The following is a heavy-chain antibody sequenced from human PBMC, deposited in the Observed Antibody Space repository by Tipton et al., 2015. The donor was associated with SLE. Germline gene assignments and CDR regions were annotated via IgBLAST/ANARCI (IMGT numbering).Heavy chain of an antibody. CDR3: ARVWVNNAFVI. J-gene: IGHJ3*02. Sequence: TLSLTCNVSGVSISSSYWSWIRQPAGKGLEWIGRIYTSGATDDNPSLKSRVTMSVDMSKNQIFLKMTSVTAADSAVYFCARVWVNNAFVIWGQGTRVTVSS. D-gene: IGHD3-16*01. CDR2: IYTSGAT. V-gene: IGHV4-4*07. CDR1: GVSISSSY.